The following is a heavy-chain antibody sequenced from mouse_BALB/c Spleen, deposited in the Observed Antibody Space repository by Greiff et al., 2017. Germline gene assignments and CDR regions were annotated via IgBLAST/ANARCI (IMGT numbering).Heavy chain of an antibody. Sequence: VQLQQSGPGLVQPSQSLSITCTVSGFSLTSYGVHWVRQSPGKGLEWLGVIWSGGSTDYNAAFISRLSISKDNSKSQVFFKMNSLQANDTAIYYCARNPYYRYEGYAMDYWGQGTSVTVSS. CDR2: IWSGGST. CDR1: GFSLTSYG. J-gene: IGHJ4*01. V-gene: IGHV2-2*02. CDR3: ARNPYYRYEGYAMDY. D-gene: IGHD2-14*01.